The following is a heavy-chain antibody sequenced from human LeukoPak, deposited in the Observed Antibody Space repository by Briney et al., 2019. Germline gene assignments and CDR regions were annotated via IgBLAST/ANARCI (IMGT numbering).Heavy chain of an antibody. CDR3: ARDIGSKQWPDY. CDR1: GYTFTGYY. V-gene: IGHV1-2*02. CDR2: INPNSGGT. Sequence: GASVRVSCKASGYTFTGYYMHWVRQAPGQGLEWMGWINPNSGGTNYAQKFQGRVTMTRDTSISTAYMELSRLRSDDTAVYYCARDIGSKQWPDYWGQGTLVTVSS. D-gene: IGHD6-19*01. J-gene: IGHJ4*02.